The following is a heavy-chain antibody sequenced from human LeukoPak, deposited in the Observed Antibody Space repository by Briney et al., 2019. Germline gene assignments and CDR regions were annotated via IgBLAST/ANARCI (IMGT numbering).Heavy chain of an antibody. CDR1: GYTFTGYY. V-gene: IGHV1-2*02. D-gene: IGHD6-19*01. CDR2: INPNTGDT. CDR3: ASYPRYSSSPPFDY. J-gene: IGHJ4*02. Sequence: ASVKVSCKASGYTFTGYYTHWVRQAPGQGLEWMGWINPNTGDTHYAQRFQGRVTMTRDTTINTAYMELNRLTSDDTAVYYCASYPRYSSSPPFDYWGQGTLVTVSS.